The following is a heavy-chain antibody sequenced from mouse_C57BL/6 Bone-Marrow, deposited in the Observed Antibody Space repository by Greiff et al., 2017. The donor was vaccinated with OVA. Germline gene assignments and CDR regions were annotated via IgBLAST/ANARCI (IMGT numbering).Heavy chain of an antibody. CDR1: GYTFTSYW. CDR2: IDPSDSYT. D-gene: IGHD1-1*01. V-gene: IGHV1-50*01. Sequence: VQLQQPGAELVKPGASVKLSCKASGYTFTSYWMQWVKQRPGQGLEWIGEIDPSDSYTNYNQKFKGKATLTVDTSSSTAYMQLSSLTSEDSAVYYCARPSSFAMDYWGQGTSVTVSS. J-gene: IGHJ4*01. CDR3: ARPSSFAMDY.